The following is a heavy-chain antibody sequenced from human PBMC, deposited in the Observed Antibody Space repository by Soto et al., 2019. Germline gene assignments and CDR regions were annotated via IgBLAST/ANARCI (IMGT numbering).Heavy chain of an antibody. Sequence: GGSMRLSCAASGFTFSSYWMHWVRPAPGKGLVWVSRINSDGSSTSYADSVKGRFTISRDNAKNTLYLQMNSLRAEDTAVYYCARDFHYGSHYGMDVWGQGTTVTVSS. D-gene: IGHD3-10*01. V-gene: IGHV3-74*01. CDR2: INSDGSST. J-gene: IGHJ6*02. CDR3: ARDFHYGSHYGMDV. CDR1: GFTFSSYW.